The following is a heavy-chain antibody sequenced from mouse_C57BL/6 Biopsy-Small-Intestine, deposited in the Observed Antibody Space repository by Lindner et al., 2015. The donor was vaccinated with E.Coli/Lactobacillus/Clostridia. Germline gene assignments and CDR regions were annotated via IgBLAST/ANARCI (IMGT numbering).Heavy chain of an antibody. Sequence: SVKVFCKASGYTFTDFFIHWVRQAPGQGLEWMGRINPISGITWDSQKFKNRVTLTRDTSITTVYMELTRLTTDDTAVYYCARDFSGSFHYYFDYWGQGTPVTVSS. J-gene: IGHJ2*01. V-gene: IGHV1-84*02. CDR2: INPISGIT. D-gene: IGHD1-3*01. CDR3: ARDFSGSFHYYFDY. CDR1: GYTFTDFF.